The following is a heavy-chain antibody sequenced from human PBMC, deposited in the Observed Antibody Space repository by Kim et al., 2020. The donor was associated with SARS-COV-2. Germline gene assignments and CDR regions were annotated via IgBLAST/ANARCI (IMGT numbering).Heavy chain of an antibody. CDR3: ARWGERAAGPGKYSYWYFDL. D-gene: IGHD6-13*01. Sequence: SETLSLTCAVYGGSFSGYYWSWIRQPPGKGLEWIGEINHSGSTNYNPSLKSRVTISVDTSKNQFSLKLSSVTAADTAVYYCARWGERAAGPGKYSYWYFDLWGRGTLVTVSS. CDR1: GGSFSGYY. J-gene: IGHJ2*01. CDR2: INHSGST. V-gene: IGHV4-34*01.